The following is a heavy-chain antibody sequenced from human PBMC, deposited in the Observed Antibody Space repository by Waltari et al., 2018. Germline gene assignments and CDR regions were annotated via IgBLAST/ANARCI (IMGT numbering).Heavy chain of an antibody. V-gene: IGHV3-11*01. J-gene: IGHJ6*03. CDR2: ISSSGSTI. Sequence: QVQLVESGGGLVKPGGSLRLPCAASGFTFSDYYMRWIRQAPGKGLEWVSYISSSGSTIYYADAVKGRFTISRDNAKNSLYLQMNSLRAEDTAVYYCARCNSRDYYYMDVWGKGTTVTVSS. D-gene: IGHD4-4*01. CDR3: ARCNSRDYYYMDV. CDR1: GFTFSDYY.